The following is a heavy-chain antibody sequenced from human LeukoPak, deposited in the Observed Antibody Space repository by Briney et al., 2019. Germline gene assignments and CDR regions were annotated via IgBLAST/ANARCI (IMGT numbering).Heavy chain of an antibody. CDR2: ISYDGSNK. CDR3: ARDGYSSSWYMRGFFDY. V-gene: IGHV3-30*04. CDR1: GFTFSSYA. D-gene: IGHD6-13*01. Sequence: GGSLRLSCAASGFTFSSYAMHWVRQAPGKVLEWVAVISYDGSNKYYADSVKGRFTISRDNSKNTLYLQMNSLRAEDTAVYYCARDGYSSSWYMRGFFDYWGQGTLVTVSS. J-gene: IGHJ4*02.